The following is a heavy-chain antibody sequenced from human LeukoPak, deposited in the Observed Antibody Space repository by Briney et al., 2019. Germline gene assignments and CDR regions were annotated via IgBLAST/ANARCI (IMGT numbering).Heavy chain of an antibody. CDR2: IYYSGST. J-gene: IGHJ4*02. Sequence: SETLSLTCTVSGGSISSYYWSWIRQPPGKGLEWIGYIYYSGSTNYNPSLKSRVTISVDTSKNQFSLRLSSVTAADTAVYYCARQVTFGYAYAYYFDYWGQGTLVTVSS. CDR1: GGSISSYY. V-gene: IGHV4-59*08. CDR3: ARQVTFGYAYAYYFDY. D-gene: IGHD3-16*01.